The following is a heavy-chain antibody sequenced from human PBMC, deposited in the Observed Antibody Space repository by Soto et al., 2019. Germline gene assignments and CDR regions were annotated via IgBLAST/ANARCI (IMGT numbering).Heavy chain of an antibody. D-gene: IGHD3-10*01. CDR3: AKDTSRSEITMVRGVMPDY. CDR1: GFTFDDYA. J-gene: IGHJ4*02. V-gene: IGHV3-9*01. CDR2: ISWNSGSI. Sequence: EVQLVESGGGLVQPGRSLRLSRAASGFTFDDYAMHWVRQAPGKGLEWVSGISWNSGSIGYADSVKGRFTISRDNAKNSLYLQMNSLRAEDTALYYCAKDTSRSEITMVRGVMPDYWGQGTLVTVSS.